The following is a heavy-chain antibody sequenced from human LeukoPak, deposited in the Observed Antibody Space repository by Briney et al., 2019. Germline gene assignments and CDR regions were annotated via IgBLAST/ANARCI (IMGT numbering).Heavy chain of an antibody. J-gene: IGHJ4*02. CDR3: ARTRGYYDSSGYCFDY. CDR1: GFTFSSYS. Sequence: GGSLRLSCAASGFTFSSYSMNWVRQAPGKGLEWVSSISSSSSYIYYAGSVKGRFTISRDNAKNSLYLQMNSLRAEDTAVYYCARTRGYYDSSGYCFDYWGQGTLVTVSS. V-gene: IGHV3-21*01. CDR2: ISSSSSYI. D-gene: IGHD3-22*01.